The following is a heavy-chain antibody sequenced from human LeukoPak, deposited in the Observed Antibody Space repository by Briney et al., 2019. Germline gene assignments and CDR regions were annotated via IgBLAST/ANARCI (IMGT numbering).Heavy chain of an antibody. CDR2: IYYSGST. D-gene: IGHD5-18*01. CDR3: ATSYSYGSFDY. CDR1: GGSISSYY. Sequence: SETLSLTCTVSGGSISSYYWSWIRQPPGKGLEWIGYIYYSGSTNYNPSLESRVTISVDTSKNQFSLKLSSVTAADTAVYYCATSYSYGSFDYWGQGTLVTVSS. V-gene: IGHV4-59*01. J-gene: IGHJ4*02.